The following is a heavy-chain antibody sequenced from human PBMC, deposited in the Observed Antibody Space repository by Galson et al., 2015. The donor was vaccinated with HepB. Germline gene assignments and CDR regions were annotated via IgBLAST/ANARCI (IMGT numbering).Heavy chain of an antibody. CDR2: ISSSSSYI. V-gene: IGHV3-21*01. CDR3: ARDGGDYYDSSGLWYFDL. D-gene: IGHD3-22*01. J-gene: IGHJ2*01. CDR1: GYTFSSYS. Sequence: SLRLSCAASGYTFSSYSMNWVRQAPGKGLEWVSSISSSSSYIYYADSVKGRFTISRDNAKNSLYLQMNSLRAEDTAVYYCARDGGDYYDSSGLWYFDLWGRGTLVTVSS.